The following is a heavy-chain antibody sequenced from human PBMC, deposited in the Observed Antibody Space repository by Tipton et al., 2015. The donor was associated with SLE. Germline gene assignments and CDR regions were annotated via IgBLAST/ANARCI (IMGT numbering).Heavy chain of an antibody. CDR2: INHSGST. CDR1: GGSFSGYY. Sequence: TLSLTCAVYGGSFSGYYWSWIRQPPGKGLEWIGEINHSGSTNYNPSLKGRVAISVDTSKNQFSLKLSSVTAADTAVYYCVRLRSKVLIDYWGQGTLVTASS. CDR3: VRLRSKVLIDY. V-gene: IGHV4-34*01. J-gene: IGHJ4*02. D-gene: IGHD2-8*01.